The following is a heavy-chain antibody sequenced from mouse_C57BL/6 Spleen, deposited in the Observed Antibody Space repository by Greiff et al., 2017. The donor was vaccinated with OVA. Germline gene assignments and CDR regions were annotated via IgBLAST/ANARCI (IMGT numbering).Heavy chain of an antibody. V-gene: IGHV1-82*01. D-gene: IGHD4-1*01. CDR3: ARSELGRGGFDY. CDR2: IYPGDGDT. CDR1: GYAFSSSW. J-gene: IGHJ2*01. Sequence: QVQLQQSGPELVKPGASVKISCKASGYAFSSSWMNWVKQRPGKGLEWIGRIYPGDGDTNYNGKFKGKATLTADKSSSTAYMQLSSLTSEDSAVYFCARSELGRGGFDYWGQGTTLTVSS.